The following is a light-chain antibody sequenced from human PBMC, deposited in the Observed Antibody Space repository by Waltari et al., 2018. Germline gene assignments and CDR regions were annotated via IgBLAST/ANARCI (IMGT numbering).Light chain of an antibody. V-gene: IGKV3-11*01. J-gene: IGKJ4*01. CDR2: DAS. CDR1: QSVGSY. CDR3: QQRSNWQGLT. Sequence: EIVLTQSPATLSLSPGERATLSCRASQSVGSYLAWYQQRPGQAPRLLIYDASSRATDIPARFSGSGSGTDFTLTISSLEPDDFAIYYCQQRSNWQGLTFGGGTRVEIK.